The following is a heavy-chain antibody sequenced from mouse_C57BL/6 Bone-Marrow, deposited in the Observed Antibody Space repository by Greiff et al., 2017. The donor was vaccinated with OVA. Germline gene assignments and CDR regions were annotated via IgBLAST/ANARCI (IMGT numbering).Heavy chain of an antibody. V-gene: IGHV3-8*01. CDR1: GYSITSDY. Sequence: EVKLQESGPGLAKPSQTLSLTCSVTGYSITSDYRNWIRKFPGNKLEYMGYISYSGSTYYNTSLKSRSSITRDTTKTQYYLLLNSVTTENTATYYCARWSMVTTLYYYAMDYWGQGTSVTVSS. CDR2: ISYSGST. J-gene: IGHJ4*01. D-gene: IGHD2-3*01. CDR3: ARWSMVTTLYYYAMDY.